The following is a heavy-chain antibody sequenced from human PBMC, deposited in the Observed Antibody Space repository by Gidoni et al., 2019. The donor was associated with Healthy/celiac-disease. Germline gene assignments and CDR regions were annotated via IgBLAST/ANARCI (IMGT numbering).Heavy chain of an antibody. CDR3: ASPYYDILTGRNRFDY. CDR2: IYYSGST. D-gene: IGHD3-9*01. J-gene: IGHJ4*02. CDR1: GGSISSSSYY. Sequence: QLQLQESGPGLVKPSETLSLTCTVSGGSISSSSYYWGWIRQPPGKGLEWIGSIYYSGSTYYNPSLKSRVTISVDTSKNQFSLKLSSVTAADTAVYYCASPYYDILTGRNRFDYWGQGTLVTVSS. V-gene: IGHV4-39*01.